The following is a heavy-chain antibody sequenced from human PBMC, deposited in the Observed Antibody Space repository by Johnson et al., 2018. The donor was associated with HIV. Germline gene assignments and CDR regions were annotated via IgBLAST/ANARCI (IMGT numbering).Heavy chain of an antibody. V-gene: IGHV3-30-3*01. CDR1: EFTFSNYD. CDR3: ARLKEGAFDM. CDR2: ISYDGSNK. J-gene: IGHJ3*02. Sequence: QVRLVESGGGVVQPGRSLRLSCAASEFTFSNYDMHWVRQAPGKGLEWVAVISYDGSNKYYADSVKGRFTISRDNSRNTLYLQMNSRRAEDTALYYCARLKEGAFDMWGQGTMVTVSS.